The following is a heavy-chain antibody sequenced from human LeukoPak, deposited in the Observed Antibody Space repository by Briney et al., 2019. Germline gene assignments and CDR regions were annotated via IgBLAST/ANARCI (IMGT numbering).Heavy chain of an antibody. D-gene: IGHD5-24*01. CDR2: IYYSGST. V-gene: IGHV4-39*01. CDR3: ARGVVEMATIREFDY. J-gene: IGHJ4*02. Sequence: SETLSLTCTVSGGSISSSSYYWGWIRQPPGKGLEWIGSIYYSGSTYYNPSLKSRVTISVDTSKNQFSLKLSSVTAADTAVYYCARGVVEMATIREFDYWGQGTLVTVSS. CDR1: GGSISSSSYY.